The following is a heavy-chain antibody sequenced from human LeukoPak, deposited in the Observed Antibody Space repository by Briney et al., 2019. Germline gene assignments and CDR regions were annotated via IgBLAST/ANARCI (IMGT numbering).Heavy chain of an antibody. CDR1: GYHSPSYW. CDR2: IDPSDSYT. CDR3: ARGGYCSGGSCYSRPFDI. D-gene: IGHD2-15*01. J-gene: IGHJ3*02. V-gene: IGHV5-10-1*01. Sequence: HGESLKISCKGSGYHSPSYWISWVRQMPGKGLEWMGKIDPSDSYTRYSPSFQGHVTISVDKSISTAYLQWSSLKASDTAMYYCARGGYCSGGSCYSRPFDIWGQGTMVTVSS.